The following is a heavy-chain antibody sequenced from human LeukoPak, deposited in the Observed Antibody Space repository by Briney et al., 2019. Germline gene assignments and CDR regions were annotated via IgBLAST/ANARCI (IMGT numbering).Heavy chain of an antibody. CDR1: GGSISSSNW. J-gene: IGHJ4*02. CDR3: AREGYDSSGYSLFDY. V-gene: IGHV4-4*02. CDR2: IYHSGST. Sequence: SETLSLTCAVSGGSISSSNWWSWVRQPPGKGLEWIGEIYHSGSTNYNPSLKSRVTISVDKSKNQFSLKLSSVTAADTAVYYCAREGYDSSGYSLFDYWGQGTLVTVSS. D-gene: IGHD3-22*01.